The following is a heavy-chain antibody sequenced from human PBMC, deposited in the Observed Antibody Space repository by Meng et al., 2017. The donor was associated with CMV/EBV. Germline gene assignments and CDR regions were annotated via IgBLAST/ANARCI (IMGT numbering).Heavy chain of an antibody. CDR3: ATLKWLNYFFEY. D-gene: IGHD5-24*01. CDR2: ISRDGDDT. J-gene: IGHJ4*02. Sequence: SCVSSRFSFTTYAMSWVRQAPGRGLEWVSSISRDGDDTYYAESVKGRFIVSRDNSKNTLYLQVNGLRAEDTAVYYCATLKWLNYFFEYWGQGTLVTVSS. CDR1: RFSFTTYA. V-gene: IGHV3-23*01.